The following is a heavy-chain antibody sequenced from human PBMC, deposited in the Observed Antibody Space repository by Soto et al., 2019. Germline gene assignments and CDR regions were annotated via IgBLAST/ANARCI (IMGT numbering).Heavy chain of an antibody. CDR1: GGTFSSYA. CDR3: ARDPIFGVAIIERRGMDV. J-gene: IGHJ6*02. V-gene: IGHV1-69*01. D-gene: IGHD3-3*01. Sequence: QVQLVQSGAEVKKPGSSVKVSCKASGGTFSSYAISWVRQAPGQGLEWMGGIIPIFGTANYAQKFQGRVTITADESTSTAYMELSSLRSEDTAVYYCARDPIFGVAIIERRGMDVWGQGTTVTVSS. CDR2: IIPIFGTA.